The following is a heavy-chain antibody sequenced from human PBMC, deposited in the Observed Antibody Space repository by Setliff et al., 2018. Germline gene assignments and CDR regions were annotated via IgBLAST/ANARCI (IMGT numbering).Heavy chain of an antibody. Sequence: ASVKVSCKASGYTFTSSGITWVRQAPGQGLEWMGWNSAYTGNTNYAQKLQGRVTMTTDTSTNTAYMELRSLTSDDTAVYFCSRLVRYCTTTTCQRASGAELWGQGTLVTVS. V-gene: IGHV1-18*01. J-gene: IGHJ4*02. D-gene: IGHD2-8*01. CDR2: NSAYTGNT. CDR3: SRLVRYCTTTTCQRASGAEL. CDR1: GYTFTSSG.